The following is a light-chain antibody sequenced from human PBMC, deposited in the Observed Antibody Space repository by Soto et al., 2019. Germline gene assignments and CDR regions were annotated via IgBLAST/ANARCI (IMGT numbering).Light chain of an antibody. CDR1: SSNIGAGHV. J-gene: IGLJ2*01. Sequence: QAVVTQPPSVSGAPGQRVTISCTGSSSNIGAGHVVHWYQQFPGRAPNLLTYGSSNRPSGVPDRFSGSKSGTSASLAITGLQAEDEADYYCQSYDNTLSASVFGGGTQLTVL. CDR3: QSYDNTLSASV. V-gene: IGLV1-40*01. CDR2: GSS.